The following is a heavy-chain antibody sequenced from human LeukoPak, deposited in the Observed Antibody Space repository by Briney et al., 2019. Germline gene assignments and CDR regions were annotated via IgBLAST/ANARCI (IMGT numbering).Heavy chain of an antibody. V-gene: IGHV3-30*18. CDR2: ISYDGSNK. CDR1: GFTFSSYG. J-gene: IGHJ4*02. CDR3: SKARIVGPPTPLRF. Sequence: GGSLRLSCAVSGFTFSSYGMHWVRQAPGKGLEWVAVISYDGSNKYYADSVKGRFTISRDNSKNTLYLQMNSLRAEDTAVYYCSKARIVGPPTPLRFWGQGTLVTVSS. D-gene: IGHD1-26*01.